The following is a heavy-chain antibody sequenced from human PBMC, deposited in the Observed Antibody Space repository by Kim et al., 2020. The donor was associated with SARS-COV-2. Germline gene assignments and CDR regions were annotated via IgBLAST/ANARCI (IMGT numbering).Heavy chain of an antibody. CDR3: ARGDYSKFSH. CDR1: GGSISSYY. V-gene: IGHV4-59*01. CDR2: IYYSGST. Sequence: SETLSLNCTVSGGSISSYYWSWIRQPPGKGLEWIGYIYYSGSTNYNPSLKSRVTISVDTSKNQFSLKLSSVTAADTAVYYCARGDYSKFSHWGQGTLVTVSS. D-gene: IGHD4-4*01. J-gene: IGHJ4*02.